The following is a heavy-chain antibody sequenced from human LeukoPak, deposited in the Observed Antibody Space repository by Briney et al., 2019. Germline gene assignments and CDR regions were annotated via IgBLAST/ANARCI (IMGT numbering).Heavy chain of an antibody. CDR2: ISDSGGST. Sequence: GGSLRLSCAASEFTFSSYAMSWVRQAPGKGLEWVSGISDSGGSTSYADSVKGRFTISRDNSKNTLYLQMNSLRAEDTAVYYCAKAFSGWYRWVYGGQGTLVTVSS. CDR3: AKAFSGWYRWVY. D-gene: IGHD6-19*01. CDR1: EFTFSSYA. J-gene: IGHJ4*02. V-gene: IGHV3-23*01.